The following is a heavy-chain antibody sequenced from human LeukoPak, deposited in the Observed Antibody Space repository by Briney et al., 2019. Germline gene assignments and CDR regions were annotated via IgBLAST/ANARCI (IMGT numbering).Heavy chain of an antibody. CDR1: GFTVSSYA. V-gene: IGHV3-23*01. CDR2: ISGSGGST. Sequence: PGGSLRLSCAASGFTVSSYAMSWVRQAPGKGLEWVSAISGSGGSTYYADSVKGRFTISRDNSKNTLYLQMNSLRAEETAVYYCAKRGGSTTLCYAGVPDYWGQGTLVTVSS. J-gene: IGHJ4*02. D-gene: IGHD2-2*01. CDR3: AKRGGSTTLCYAGVPDY.